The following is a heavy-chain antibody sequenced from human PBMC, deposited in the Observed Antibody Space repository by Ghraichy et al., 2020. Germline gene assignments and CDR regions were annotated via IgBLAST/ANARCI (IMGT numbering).Heavy chain of an antibody. V-gene: IGHV4-34*01. D-gene: IGHD1-26*01. J-gene: IGHJ6*02. CDR3: AGLAGTYYYYGMDV. CDR2: INHSGST. CDR1: GGSFSGYY. Sequence: SETLSLTCAVYGGSFSGYYWSWIRQPPGKGLEWIGEINHSGSTNYNPSLKSRVTISVDTSKNQFSLKLSSVTAADTAVYYCAGLAGTYYYYGMDVWGQGTTVTVSS.